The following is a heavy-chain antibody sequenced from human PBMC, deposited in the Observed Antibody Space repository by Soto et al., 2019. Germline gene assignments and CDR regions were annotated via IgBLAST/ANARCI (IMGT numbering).Heavy chain of an antibody. CDR2: IIPIFGTA. J-gene: IGHJ4*02. CDR1: GGTFSSYA. D-gene: IGHD3-22*01. V-gene: IGHV1-69*13. Sequence: SVKVSCKASGGTFSSYAISWVRQAPGQGLEWMGGIIPIFGTANYAQKFQGRVTITADESTSTAYMELSSLRSEDTAVYYCASNPRDSSGYYYFWGQGTLVTGSS. CDR3: ASNPRDSSGYYYF.